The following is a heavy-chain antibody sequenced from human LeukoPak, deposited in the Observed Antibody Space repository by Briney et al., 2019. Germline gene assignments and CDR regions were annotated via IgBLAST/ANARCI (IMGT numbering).Heavy chain of an antibody. CDR2: IYSGGFT. CDR1: GFTVSSNY. CDR3: ARDTSGYCSTSRCYGSWYFDL. D-gene: IGHD2-2*01. Sequence: LGGSLRLSCAASGFTVSSNYMSWVRQAPGKGLEWVSVIYSGGFTYYADSVKGRFTVSRDNSKNTLYLQMDSLGAEDTAVYYCARDTSGYCSTSRCYGSWYFDLWGRGTLVTVSS. V-gene: IGHV3-53*01. J-gene: IGHJ2*01.